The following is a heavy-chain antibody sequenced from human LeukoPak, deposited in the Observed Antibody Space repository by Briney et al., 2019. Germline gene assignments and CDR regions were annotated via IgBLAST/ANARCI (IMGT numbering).Heavy chain of an antibody. CDR1: GYTLTELS. D-gene: IGHD3-3*01. V-gene: IGHV1-24*01. CDR3: ATTASGFLEQFDC. Sequence: GASVTVSCKVSGYTLTELSMHWVRQAPGKGRAWMVGFDPEDGETIYAQKFQGRVTMTEDTSTDTAYMELSSLISEDTAVYYCATTASGFLEQFDCWGQGTLVTVSS. CDR2: FDPEDGET. J-gene: IGHJ4*02.